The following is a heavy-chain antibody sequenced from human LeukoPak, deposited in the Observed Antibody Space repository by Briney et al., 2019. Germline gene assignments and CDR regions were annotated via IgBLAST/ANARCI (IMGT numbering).Heavy chain of an antibody. V-gene: IGHV3-30*03. D-gene: IGHD2-21*02. CDR2: ISYDGSNK. J-gene: IGHJ4*02. Sequence: GRSLRLSCAASGFTFSSYGMHWVRQAPGKGLGWVAVISYDGSNKYYADSVKGRFTISRDNSKNTLYLQMNSLRAEDTAVYYRATGVVTGWSPDYWGQGTLDTVSS. CDR3: ATGVVTGWSPDY. CDR1: GFTFSSYG.